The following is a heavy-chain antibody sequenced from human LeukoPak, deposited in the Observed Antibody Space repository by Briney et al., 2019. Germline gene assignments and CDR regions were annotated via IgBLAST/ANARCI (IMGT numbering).Heavy chain of an antibody. CDR2: IYYSGST. CDR1: GGSISSYY. V-gene: IGHV4-59*01. J-gene: IGHJ4*02. D-gene: IGHD3-22*01. CDR3: ARGPNSSGFSYFDY. Sequence: PSETLSLTCTVSGGSISSYYWSWIRQPPGKGLEWIGYIYYSGSTNYNPSLKSRVTISVDTSKNQFPLRLSSVTAADTAVYHCARGPNSSGFSYFDYWGQGTLVTVSS.